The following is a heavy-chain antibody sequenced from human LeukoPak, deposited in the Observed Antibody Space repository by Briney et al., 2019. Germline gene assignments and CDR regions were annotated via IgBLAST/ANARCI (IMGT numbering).Heavy chain of an antibody. CDR1: GFTFSSYA. V-gene: IGHV3-23*01. CDR2: ISASGGST. D-gene: IGHD3-22*01. CDR3: AKSTTKAHYYDSSGYPY. J-gene: IGHJ4*02. Sequence: GGSLRLSCAASGFTFSSYAMSWVRQAPGKGLEWVSSISASGGSTYYADSVKGRFTISRDNSKNTLYLQMNSLRAEDTAVYYCAKSTTKAHYYDSSGYPYWGQGTLVTVSS.